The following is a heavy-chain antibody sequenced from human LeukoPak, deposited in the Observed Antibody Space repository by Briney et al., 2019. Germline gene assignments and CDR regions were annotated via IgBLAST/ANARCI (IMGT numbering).Heavy chain of an antibody. D-gene: IGHD2-21*02. CDR3: ARSGCGADCYGAFDI. CDR1: GYSFTSYW. CDR2: IYPGDSDT. Sequence: GESLKSSCKVYGYSFTSYWYGWVSQLPGKGLEWIGIIYPGDSDTRYSPSFQGQVTISADKSISTAYLQWSSLKASDTAMYYCARSGCGADCYGAFDIWGQGTMVTVS. V-gene: IGHV5-51*01. J-gene: IGHJ3*02.